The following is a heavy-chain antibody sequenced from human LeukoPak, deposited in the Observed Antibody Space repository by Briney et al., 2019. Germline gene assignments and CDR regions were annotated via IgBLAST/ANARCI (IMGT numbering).Heavy chain of an antibody. D-gene: IGHD3-16*02. V-gene: IGHV4-31*03. CDR3: ARGTITFGGVIPPGY. J-gene: IGHJ4*02. CDR2: IYYSGST. Sequence: HTPSLPCTVSFGFPCRGGLLCGWVPRHPGRGLEWFGYIYYSGSTYYNPSLKSRVTISVDTSKNQFSLKLSSVTAADTAVYYCARGTITFGGVIPPGYWGQGTLVTVSS. CDR1: FGFPCRGGLL.